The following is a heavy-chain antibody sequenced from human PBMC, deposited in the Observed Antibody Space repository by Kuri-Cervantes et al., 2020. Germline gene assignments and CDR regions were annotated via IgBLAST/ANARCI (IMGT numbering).Heavy chain of an antibody. Sequence: SETLSLTCAVSGGSISSYYWSWIRQPAGKGLEWIGRIYTSGSTNYNPSLKSRVTISVDKSKNQFSLKLSSVTAADTAVYYCARDQGLGAFDIWGQGTMVTVSS. D-gene: IGHD3-22*01. J-gene: IGHJ3*02. CDR2: IYTSGST. CDR1: GGSISSYY. V-gene: IGHV4-4*07. CDR3: ARDQGLGAFDI.